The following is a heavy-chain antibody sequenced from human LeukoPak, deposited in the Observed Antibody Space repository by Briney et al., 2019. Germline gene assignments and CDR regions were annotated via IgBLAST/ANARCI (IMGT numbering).Heavy chain of an antibody. CDR1: GFIVSSNY. CDR3: ASGGTGARKFYSDPFHY. CDR2: LYSAGST. J-gene: IGHJ4*02. D-gene: IGHD2-15*01. V-gene: IGHV3-53*01. Sequence: GGSLRLSCAASGFIVSSNYMSWVRQAPGKGLEWVSILYSAGSTYYADSVRGRFTISRDTSKNTVSLQMNSLRVEDTAVYYCASGGTGARKFYSDPFHYWGQGTLVTVSS.